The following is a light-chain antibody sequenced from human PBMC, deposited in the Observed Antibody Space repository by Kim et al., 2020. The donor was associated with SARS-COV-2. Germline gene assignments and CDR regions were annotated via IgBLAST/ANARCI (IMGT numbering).Light chain of an antibody. CDR3: NSRDRSGNHQH. J-gene: IGLJ6*01. Sequence: SSELTQDPAVSVALGQTVRITCQGDSLRTYYANWYRQEPGQAPVLVIYGKNKRPSGIPDRFSGSSSGNTASLTITGAQAEDEADYYCNSRDRSGNHQHFG. V-gene: IGLV3-19*01. CDR2: GKN. CDR1: SLRTYY.